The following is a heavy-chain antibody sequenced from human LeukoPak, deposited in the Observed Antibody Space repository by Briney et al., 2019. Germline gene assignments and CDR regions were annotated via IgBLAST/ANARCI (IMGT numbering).Heavy chain of an antibody. D-gene: IGHD6-13*01. CDR2: IYYSGST. CDR3: ARHTYSSSWYHENWFDP. J-gene: IGHJ5*02. Sequence: PSETLSLTCTVSGGSISSSSYYWGWIRQPPGKGLEWIGSIYYSGSTYYNPSLKSRVTISVYTSKNQFSLKLSSVTAADTAVYYCARHTYSSSWYHENWFDPWGQGTLVTVSS. V-gene: IGHV4-39*01. CDR1: GGSISSSSYY.